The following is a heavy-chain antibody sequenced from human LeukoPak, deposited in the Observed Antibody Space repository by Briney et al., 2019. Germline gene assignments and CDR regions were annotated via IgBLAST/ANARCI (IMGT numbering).Heavy chain of an antibody. J-gene: IGHJ4*02. CDR3: ARGPLDFDWLLDRGYFDY. CDR2: IYYSGST. D-gene: IGHD3-9*01. Sequence: KPSETLSLTCTVSGGSISSGDYYWSWIRQPPGKGLEWIGYIYYSGSTYYNPSLKSRVTISVDTSKNQFSLKLSSVTAADTAVYYCARGPLDFDWLLDRGYFDYWGQGTLVTVSS. V-gene: IGHV4-30-4*01. CDR1: GGSISSGDYY.